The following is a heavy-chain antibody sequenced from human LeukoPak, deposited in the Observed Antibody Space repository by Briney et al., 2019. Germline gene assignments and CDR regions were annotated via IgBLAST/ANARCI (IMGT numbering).Heavy chain of an antibody. Sequence: SETLSLTCTVSGGSISSYYWTWIRQPPGKGLEWIGYIYHTGSTYYNPSLKSRLTISLDTSKNQFSLKVNSVTAADTAVYFCSRGSGWLLYAFDIWGQGTMVTVSA. J-gene: IGHJ3*02. V-gene: IGHV4-59*06. CDR3: SRGSGWLLYAFDI. D-gene: IGHD3-10*01. CDR1: GGSISSYY. CDR2: IYHTGST.